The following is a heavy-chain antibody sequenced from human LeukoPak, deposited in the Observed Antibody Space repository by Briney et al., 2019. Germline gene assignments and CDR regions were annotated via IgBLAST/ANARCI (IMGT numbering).Heavy chain of an antibody. Sequence: SQTLSLTCVISGDSVASNSTACNWIRQSPSRGLEWLGRTYYRSKWYNDYAVSVKSRITINPDTSKNQFSLQLNSVSPEDTAVYYCARGGQGDGYSADEAFDFWGQGTMVTVS. CDR3: ARGGQGDGYSADEAFDF. V-gene: IGHV6-1*01. J-gene: IGHJ3*01. CDR2: TYYRSKWYN. CDR1: GDSVASNSTA. D-gene: IGHD5-24*01.